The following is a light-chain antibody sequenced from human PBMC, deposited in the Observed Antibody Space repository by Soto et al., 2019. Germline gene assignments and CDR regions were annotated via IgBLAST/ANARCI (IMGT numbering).Light chain of an antibody. J-gene: IGLJ1*01. CDR3: SAFTGTTYV. CDR2: DVS. CDR1: SSDVGGNKY. V-gene: IGLV2-14*03. Sequence: SLLTQPASLSGSPGQSVTISRPGNSSDVGGNKYVSWYQHYPGKAPKLMICDVSNRPSGVSNRFSGSKSGNTASLTISGLQAEDEADYYCSAFTGTTYVFGTGTKVTVL.